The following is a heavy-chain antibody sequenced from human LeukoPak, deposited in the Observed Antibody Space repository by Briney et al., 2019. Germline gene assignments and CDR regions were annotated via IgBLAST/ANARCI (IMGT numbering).Heavy chain of an antibody. CDR3: ARQVATKGEWAFDI. Sequence: NPSETLSLTCTVSGGSISSSSYYWGWIRQPPGKGLEWIANIFYSGSTYYNPSLKSRVTISVDTSKNQFSLKRSSVTAADTAVYYCARQVATKGEWAFDIWGQGTMVTASS. J-gene: IGHJ3*02. CDR1: GGSISSSSYY. V-gene: IGHV4-39*07. CDR2: IFYSGST. D-gene: IGHD5-12*01.